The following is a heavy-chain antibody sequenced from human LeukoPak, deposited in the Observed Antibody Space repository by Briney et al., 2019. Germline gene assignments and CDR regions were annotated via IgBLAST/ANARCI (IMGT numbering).Heavy chain of an antibody. CDR3: ARVDTAMIYAFDI. CDR2: IYYSGST. D-gene: IGHD5-18*01. CDR1: GGSFSGYY. Sequence: SETLSLTCAVYGGSFSGYYWSWIRQPPGKGLEWIGSIYYSGSTYYSPSLKSRVTISVDTSKNQFSLKLRSVTAADTAVYYCARVDTAMIYAFDIWGQGTMVTVSS. V-gene: IGHV4-34*01. J-gene: IGHJ3*02.